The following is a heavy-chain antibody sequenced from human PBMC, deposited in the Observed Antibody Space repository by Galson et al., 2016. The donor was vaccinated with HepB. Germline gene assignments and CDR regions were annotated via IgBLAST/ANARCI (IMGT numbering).Heavy chain of an antibody. CDR3: AKDLDSTGYLTGFDY. V-gene: IGHV3-23*01. Sequence: SLRLSCAASGFTFSTHAMTWVRQAPGKGLEWVSTFSGFGGDTYYAESVKGRFTISKDNSRNTLHLQMNSLRPEDTAVYYCAKDLDSTGYLTGFDYWGQGTLVTVSS. CDR2: FSGFGGDT. J-gene: IGHJ4*02. D-gene: IGHD2-8*02. CDR1: GFTFSTHA.